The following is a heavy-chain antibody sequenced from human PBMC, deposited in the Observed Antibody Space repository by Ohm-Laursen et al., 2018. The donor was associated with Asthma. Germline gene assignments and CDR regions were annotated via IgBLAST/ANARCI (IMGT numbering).Heavy chain of an antibody. J-gene: IGHJ4*02. D-gene: IGHD3-22*01. CDR2: VYYSGSA. CDR1: GGSISSTSYY. V-gene: IGHV4-39*01. CDR3: ARLNYFDSTGYYYFHS. Sequence: SETLSLTCPVSGGSISSTSYYWGWIRQPPGKGLEWVGSVYYSGSAYYNPSLKSRLTFSVDTSKNQFSLKLSSVTAADTAVYFCARLNYFDSTGYYYFHSWGQGTLVTVSS.